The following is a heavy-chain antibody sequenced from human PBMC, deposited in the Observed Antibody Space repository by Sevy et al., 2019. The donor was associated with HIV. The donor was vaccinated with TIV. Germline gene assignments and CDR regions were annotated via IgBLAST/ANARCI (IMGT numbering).Heavy chain of an antibody. D-gene: IGHD3-22*01. CDR2: IVPIFGTA. CDR1: GGTFSSYA. J-gene: IGHJ3*02. Sequence: ASVKVSCKASGGTFSSYAISWVRQAPGQGLEWMGGIVPIFGTANYAQKFQGRVTITADESTSTAYMELSSLRSEDTAVYYCTRGFESMIYTFDIWGQGTMVTVSS. CDR3: TRGFESMIYTFDI. V-gene: IGHV1-69*01.